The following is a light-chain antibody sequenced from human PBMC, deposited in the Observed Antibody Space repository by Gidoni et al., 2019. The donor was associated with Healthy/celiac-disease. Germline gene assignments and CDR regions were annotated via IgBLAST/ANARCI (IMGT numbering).Light chain of an antibody. CDR2: DAS. CDR1: QDISNY. J-gene: IGKJ4*01. V-gene: IGKV1-33*01. CDR3: QQYDNLPLT. Sequence: DIQMIQSPSSLSASVGDRVTITCQASQDISNYLNWYQQKPGKAPKLLIYDASNLETGVPSRFSGSGSGTDFTFTISSLQPEDIATYYCQQYDNLPLTFGGXTKVEIK.